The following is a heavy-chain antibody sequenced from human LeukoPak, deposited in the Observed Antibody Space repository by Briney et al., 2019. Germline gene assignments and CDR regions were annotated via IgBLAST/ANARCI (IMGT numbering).Heavy chain of an antibody. D-gene: IGHD6-19*01. CDR1: GFTFSNYW. CDR3: ARVTAVAGTSVGVDA. V-gene: IGHV3-74*01. CDR2: INSDASVT. Sequence: GGSLRLSCTASGFTFSNYWMHWVRQTPGKGLVWVSRINSDASVTTYADSVKGRFTISRDNAKNTLYLQMNSLRAEDTAVYYCARVTAVAGTSVGVDAWGQGILVTVSS. J-gene: IGHJ4*02.